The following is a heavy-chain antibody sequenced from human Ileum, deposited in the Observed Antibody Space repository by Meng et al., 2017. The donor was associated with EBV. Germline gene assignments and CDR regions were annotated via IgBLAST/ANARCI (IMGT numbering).Heavy chain of an antibody. CDR3: ARSIVVVPAAIYY. J-gene: IGHJ4*02. V-gene: IGHV4-39*01. Sequence: RQLPESCPGLVKPSETLSLTCTVSGGSISSSSYYWGWIRQPPGKGLEWIGSIYYSGSTYYNPSLKSRVTISVDTSKNQFSLKLSSVTAADTAVYYCARSIVVVPAAIYYWGQGTLVTVSS. CDR2: IYYSGST. CDR1: GGSISSSSYY. D-gene: IGHD2-2*01.